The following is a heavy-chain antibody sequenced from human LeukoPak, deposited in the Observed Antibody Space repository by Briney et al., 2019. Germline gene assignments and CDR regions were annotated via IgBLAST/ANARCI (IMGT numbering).Heavy chain of an antibody. Sequence: SETLSLTCAVYGGSFSGYYWSWIRQPPGKGLEWIGEINHSGSTNYNPSLKSRVTISVDMSKNQFSLKLSSVTAADTAVYYCARYGSSWDFDYWGQGTLVTVSS. CDR1: GGSFSGYY. V-gene: IGHV4-34*01. D-gene: IGHD6-13*01. CDR2: INHSGST. CDR3: ARYGSSWDFDY. J-gene: IGHJ4*02.